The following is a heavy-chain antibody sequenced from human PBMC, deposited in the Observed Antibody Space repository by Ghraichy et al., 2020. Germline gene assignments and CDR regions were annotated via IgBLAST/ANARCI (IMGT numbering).Heavy chain of an antibody. CDR1: TLTFRSYW. Sequence: GSLRLSCADSTLTFRSYWMSWVRQAPGKGLEWVANIKQDGTEKNYVGSVKGRFTISRDNAKNSLYLQLTSLRVEDTAVYYCARDAGARRAMVSWGQGTLVTVSS. D-gene: IGHD5-18*01. CDR2: IKQDGTEK. CDR3: ARDAGARRAMVS. V-gene: IGHV3-7*01. J-gene: IGHJ4*02.